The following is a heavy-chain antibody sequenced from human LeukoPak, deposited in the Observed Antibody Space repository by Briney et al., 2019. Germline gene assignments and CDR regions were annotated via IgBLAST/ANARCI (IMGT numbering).Heavy chain of an antibody. D-gene: IGHD3-3*02. V-gene: IGHV3-53*01. CDR2: IYNGGST. CDR3: ARININHILIDWFDP. Sequence: GGSLRLSCAASGFTVSNNYMTWVRQAPGKGLEWVSVIYNGGSTYYANSVKGRFTISRDGSKNTLYLQMNSLRAEDTAVYYCARININHILIDWFDPWGQGTLVTVSS. J-gene: IGHJ5*02. CDR1: GFTVSNNY.